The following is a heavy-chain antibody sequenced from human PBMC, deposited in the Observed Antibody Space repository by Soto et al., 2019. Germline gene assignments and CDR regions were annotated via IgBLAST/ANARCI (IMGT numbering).Heavy chain of an antibody. CDR2: INHSGST. J-gene: IGHJ4*02. D-gene: IGHD6-19*01. V-gene: IGHV4-34*01. Sequence: SETLSLTCAVYGGSFSGYYWSWIRQPPGKGLEWIGEINHSGSTNYNPSLKSRVTISVDTSKNQFSLKLSSVTAADTAVYYCASSSSGWDRHGPGLDYWGQGTLVTVSS. CDR3: ASSSSGWDRHGPGLDY. CDR1: GGSFSGYY.